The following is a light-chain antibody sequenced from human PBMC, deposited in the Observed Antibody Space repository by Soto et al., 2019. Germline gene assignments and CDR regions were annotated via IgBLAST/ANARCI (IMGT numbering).Light chain of an antibody. CDR1: QSVLYSSNNKNY. CDR3: QQYYSTPLT. Sequence: DILMTQSPLSLSVTPGEPASISCRSSQSVLYSSNNKNYLAWYQQKPGQPPKLLIYWASTRESGVPDRFSGSGSGTDFTLTISSLQAEDVAVYYCQQYYSTPLTFGGGTKVDIK. V-gene: IGKV4-1*01. CDR2: WAS. J-gene: IGKJ4*01.